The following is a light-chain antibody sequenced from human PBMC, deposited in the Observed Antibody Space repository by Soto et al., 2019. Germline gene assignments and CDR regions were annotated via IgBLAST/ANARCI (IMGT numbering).Light chain of an antibody. CDR3: QQYYSTPQT. Sequence: DIVMTQSPDSLAVSLGERATINCKSSQSVLYSSNNKNYLAWYQQKPGQPPKLLIYWASTRESGVPDRFSGSGSGTDFTLTISSLQAEDVALYYCQQYYSTPQTFGQGTKVKFK. CDR2: WAS. J-gene: IGKJ1*01. V-gene: IGKV4-1*01. CDR1: QSVLYSSNNKNY.